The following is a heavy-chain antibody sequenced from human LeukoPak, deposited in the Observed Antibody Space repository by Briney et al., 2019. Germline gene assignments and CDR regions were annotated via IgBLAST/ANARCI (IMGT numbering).Heavy chain of an antibody. J-gene: IGHJ4*02. D-gene: IGHD4-11*01. CDR1: GFTFSSYA. CDR3: AKAGSYSNYGDFDY. Sequence: GGSLRLSCAASGFTFSSYAMSWVRPAPGKGLKWVSAISGSGGSTYYADSVKGRFTISRDNSKNTLYLQMNSLRAEDTAVYYCAKAGSYSNYGDFDYWGQGTLVTVSS. CDR2: ISGSGGST. V-gene: IGHV3-23*01.